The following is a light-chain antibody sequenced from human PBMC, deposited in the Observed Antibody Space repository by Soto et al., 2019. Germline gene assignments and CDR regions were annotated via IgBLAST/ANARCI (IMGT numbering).Light chain of an antibody. CDR2: AVS. V-gene: IGKV1-6*01. CDR1: QGSGSD. CDR3: LQDYSYLA. J-gene: IGKJ4*01. Sequence: AIEITQSPSALSASVGDRVTITCRASQGSGSDLAWYQQRPGKAPQLLLYAVSSLQNSVPSRFSGSGSGADFTLTISGLQPEDFATDYCLQDYSYLAFGGGTKVETK.